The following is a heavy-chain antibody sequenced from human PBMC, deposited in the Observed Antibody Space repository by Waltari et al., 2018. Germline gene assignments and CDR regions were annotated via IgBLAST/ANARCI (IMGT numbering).Heavy chain of an antibody. CDR1: GGALRSYP. Sequence: QVQLVQSGAEVQKPGSSVRVSCKASGGALRSYPISRVRQAPGQGLEGMGGMNPMFGAPNDAQKFQGRITITTDESTRTDYMELSSLRSDDTAVYFCATSSSGWYQDASDVWGHGTLVTV. CDR2: MNPMFGAP. V-gene: IGHV1-69*05. J-gene: IGHJ3*01. D-gene: IGHD6-19*01. CDR3: ATSSSGWYQDASDV.